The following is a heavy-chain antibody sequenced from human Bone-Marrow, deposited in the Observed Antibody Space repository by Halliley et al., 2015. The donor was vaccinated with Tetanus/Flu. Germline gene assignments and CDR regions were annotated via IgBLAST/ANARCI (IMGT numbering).Heavy chain of an antibody. Sequence: MGIISPSDSDTTYMPSFQGQVPISADKSINPAYLQWSSLRASDTAIYYCARQGRSAALYFDYWGQGALVTVSS. V-gene: IGHV5-51*01. CDR3: ARQGRSAALYFDY. J-gene: IGHJ4*02. CDR2: ISPSDSDT.